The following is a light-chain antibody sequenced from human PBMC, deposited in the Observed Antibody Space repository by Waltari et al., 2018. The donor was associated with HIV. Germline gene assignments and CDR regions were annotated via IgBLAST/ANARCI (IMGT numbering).Light chain of an antibody. CDR1: GSDMGRFHY. J-gene: IGLJ2*01. Sequence: QSSLPQPPSASGSLGQSVTIPCPRPGSDMGRFHYVSWFQQHPGKVPKLIIYEVTKRPSGVPDRFSGSKSGNTASLTVSGLQADDEADYYCSSYESINNHVVFGGGTSLTVL. V-gene: IGLV2-8*01. CDR2: EVT. CDR3: SSYESINNHVV.